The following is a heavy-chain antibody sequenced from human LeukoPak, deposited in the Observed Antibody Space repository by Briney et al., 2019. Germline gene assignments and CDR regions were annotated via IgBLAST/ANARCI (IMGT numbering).Heavy chain of an antibody. CDR3: ARMGLWLPYYFDY. Sequence: PGGSLRLSCGASGFTFSSYGMHWVRQAPGKGLEWVANIKQDGSEKYYVDSVKGRFTISRDNAKNSLYLQMNSLRAEDTAVYYCARMGLWLPYYFDYWGQGTLVTVSS. CDR2: IKQDGSEK. D-gene: IGHD5-18*01. CDR1: GFTFSSYG. V-gene: IGHV3-7*01. J-gene: IGHJ4*02.